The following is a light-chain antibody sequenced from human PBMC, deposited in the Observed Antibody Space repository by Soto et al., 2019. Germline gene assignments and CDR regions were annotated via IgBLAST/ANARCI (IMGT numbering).Light chain of an antibody. V-gene: IGKV3-15*01. J-gene: IGKJ2*01. CDR2: GAT. Sequence: DIVMTQSPASLSVSPGDGATLSCRASQSVASNVAWYQQKPGQGPRLLIHGATTRAVGVPARFSGSGSGTDFTLTINGLQSEDFAVYYCQQYHNWPPQYTFGQGTKLQI. CDR1: QSVASN. CDR3: QQYHNWPPQYT.